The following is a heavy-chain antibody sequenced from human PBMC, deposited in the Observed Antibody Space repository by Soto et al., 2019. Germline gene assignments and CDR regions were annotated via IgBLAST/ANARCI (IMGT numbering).Heavy chain of an antibody. D-gene: IGHD3-10*01. CDR2: ISYDGSNK. CDR3: ARDRGGPDY. Sequence: QVQLVESGGGVVQPGRSLRLSCAASGFTFSSYAMHWVRQAPGKGLEWVAVISYDGSNKYYADSVKGRFTISRDNSQNTLYLQMNSLRAEDTAVYYCARDRGGPDYWGQGTLVTVSS. CDR1: GFTFSSYA. J-gene: IGHJ4*02. V-gene: IGHV3-30-3*01.